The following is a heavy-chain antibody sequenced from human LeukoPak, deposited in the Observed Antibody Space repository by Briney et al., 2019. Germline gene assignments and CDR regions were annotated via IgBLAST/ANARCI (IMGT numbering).Heavy chain of an antibody. D-gene: IGHD1-26*01. CDR3: ARVEREAPYYYYYMDV. CDR1: GFTFSSYG. Sequence: GGSLRLSCAASGFTFSSYGMSWVRQAPGKGLEWVSAISGSGGSTYYADSVEGRFTISRDNAKNSLYLQMNSLRAEDTAVYYCARVEREAPYYYYYMDVWGKGTTVTVSS. V-gene: IGHV3-23*01. CDR2: ISGSGGST. J-gene: IGHJ6*03.